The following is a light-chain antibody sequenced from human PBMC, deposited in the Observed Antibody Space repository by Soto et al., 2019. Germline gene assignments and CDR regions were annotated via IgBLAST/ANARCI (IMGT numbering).Light chain of an antibody. Sequence: DIQMTQSPSTLSGSVGDRVTITCRASQTISSWLAWYQQKPGKAPKLLIYKASTLKSGVPSRFSGSGSGTEFTLTISSLQPDDFATYYCQHYTSYSEVFGQGPKV. CDR2: KAS. CDR3: QHYTSYSEV. CDR1: QTISSW. V-gene: IGKV1-5*03. J-gene: IGKJ1*01.